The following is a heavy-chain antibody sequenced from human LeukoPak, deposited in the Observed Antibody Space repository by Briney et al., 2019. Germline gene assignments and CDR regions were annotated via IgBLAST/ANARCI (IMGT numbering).Heavy chain of an antibody. CDR1: GFTFSSHW. V-gene: IGHV3-7*01. Sequence: GGSLRLSCVVSGFTFSSHWMSWVRQAPGKGLEWVANIKEDGSEKYYVDSVKGRFTISRDNAKKSLYLQMDSLRAEDTAIYYCATHGYSELRYFDWSTNEWGQGTLVTVSS. J-gene: IGHJ4*02. CDR3: ATHGYSELRYFDWSTNE. CDR2: IKEDGSEK. D-gene: IGHD3-9*01.